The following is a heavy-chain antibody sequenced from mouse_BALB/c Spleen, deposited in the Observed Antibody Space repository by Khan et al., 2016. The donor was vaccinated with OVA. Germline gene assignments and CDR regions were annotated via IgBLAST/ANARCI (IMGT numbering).Heavy chain of an antibody. CDR2: IYPGNGNT. D-gene: IGHD2-14*01. J-gene: IGHJ3*01. V-gene: IGHV1-77*01. CDR3: TRSGIGSFAF. Sequence: QVQLQQSGAELARPGASVKLSCKASGYTFTDYYINWVKQRTGQGLEWIGDIYPGNGNTNYNEKFKGKAPLTADKSSSTAFMHLSSLTSEDSAVYFCTRSGIGSFAFWGQGTLVTVSA. CDR1: GYTFTDYY.